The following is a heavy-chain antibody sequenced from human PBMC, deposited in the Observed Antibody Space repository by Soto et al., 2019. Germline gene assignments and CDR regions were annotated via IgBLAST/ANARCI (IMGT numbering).Heavy chain of an antibody. CDR1: GFTFTIYA. CDR2: ISGSGGDT. Sequence: EVQLLESGGGLVQPGGSLRLSCAASGFTFTIYAMSWVRQAPGKGLEWVSGISGSGGDTYYADSVKGRLTISRDNSKNALLLQMNSLRAQDTAIYYCTNHPGGWVHLYVDCWGQGTLVTVSS. V-gene: IGHV3-23*01. CDR3: TNHPGGWVHLYVDC. D-gene: IGHD6-19*01. J-gene: IGHJ4*02.